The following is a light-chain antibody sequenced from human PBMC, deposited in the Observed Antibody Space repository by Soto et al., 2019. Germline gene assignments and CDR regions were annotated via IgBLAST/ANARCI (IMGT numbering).Light chain of an antibody. J-gene: IGKJ2*02. Sequence: EIVLTQSAGTLSLSPGERATLSCRASQSVSASFLAWYQQKPGQAPRLLIYGASSRATGIPDRFSGSGSGTDFTLTISTLEPEDAAVYYCQQRGTFGQGTKLEIK. V-gene: IGKV3-20*01. CDR3: QQRGT. CDR1: QSVSASF. CDR2: GAS.